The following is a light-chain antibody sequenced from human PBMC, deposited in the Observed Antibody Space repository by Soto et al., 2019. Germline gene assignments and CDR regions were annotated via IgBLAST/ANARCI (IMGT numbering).Light chain of an antibody. J-gene: IGLJ1*01. CDR2: DVT. CDR3: SSFTTSSTYV. V-gene: IGLV2-18*02. Sequence: SVLTQPPSVSGSPGQSVAISCSGSSSDVGSNNRVSWYQQSPGTAPKLMIYDVTNRPSGVPDRFSGSKSGNTASLTISGLQAEDEADYYCSSFTTSSTYVFGTGTKLTVL. CDR1: SSDVGSNNR.